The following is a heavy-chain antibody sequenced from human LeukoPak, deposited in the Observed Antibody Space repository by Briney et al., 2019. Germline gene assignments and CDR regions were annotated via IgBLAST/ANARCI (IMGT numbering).Heavy chain of an antibody. CDR2: VYYSGST. V-gene: IGHV4-61*08. D-gene: IGHD4-23*01. CDR3: ARTRDFGGTRNFDY. CDR1: GGSISSGGYY. J-gene: IGHJ4*02. Sequence: SETLSLTCTVSGGSISSGGYYWSWIRQHPGKGLEWIGYVYYSGSTNYNPSLKSRVTISVDTSENQVSLRLSSLTAADTGVYYCARTRDFGGTRNFDYWGQGIRVTVSS.